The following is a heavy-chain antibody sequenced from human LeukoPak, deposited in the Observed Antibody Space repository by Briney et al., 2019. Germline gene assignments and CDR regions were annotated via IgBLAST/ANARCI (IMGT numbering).Heavy chain of an antibody. J-gene: IGHJ4*02. V-gene: IGHV1-2*02. CDR2: INPNSGGT. D-gene: IGHD2-15*01. CDR1: GYTFTGYY. CDR3: ARELSGGSCFDY. Sequence: ASVKVSCKASGYTFTGYYMHWVRQAPGQGLEWMGWINPNSGGTNYAQKFQGGVTMTRDTSISTAYMELSRLRSDDTAVYYCARELSGGSCFDYWGQGTLVTVSS.